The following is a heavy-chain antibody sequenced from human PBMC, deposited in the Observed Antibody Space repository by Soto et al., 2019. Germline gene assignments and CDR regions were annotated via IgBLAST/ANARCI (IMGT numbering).Heavy chain of an antibody. V-gene: IGHV2-5*02. CDR3: AHSVEGGYYGLYYYYGMDV. CDR1: GFSLSTSGVG. Sequence: SGPTLVNPTQTLTLTCTFSGFSLSTSGVGVGWIRQPPGKALEWLALIYWDDDKRHSPSLKSRLTITKDTSKNQVVLTMTNMDPVDTATYYCAHSVEGGYYGLYYYYGMDVWGQGTTVTVSS. J-gene: IGHJ6*02. CDR2: IYWDDDK. D-gene: IGHD3-22*01.